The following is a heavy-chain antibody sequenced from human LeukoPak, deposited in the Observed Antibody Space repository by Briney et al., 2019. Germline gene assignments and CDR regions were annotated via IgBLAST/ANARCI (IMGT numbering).Heavy chain of an antibody. Sequence: GGSLRLSCAASGFTFSTYAMSWVRQAPGKGLGGVSRINNDGRSTNYADSVKGRFTISRDNAKNSLYLQMNSLRAEDTAVYYCARGGDYVWGSYRYSHFDYWGQGTLVTVSS. V-gene: IGHV3-74*01. J-gene: IGHJ4*02. D-gene: IGHD3-16*02. CDR3: ARGGDYVWGSYRYSHFDY. CDR2: INNDGRST. CDR1: GFTFSTYA.